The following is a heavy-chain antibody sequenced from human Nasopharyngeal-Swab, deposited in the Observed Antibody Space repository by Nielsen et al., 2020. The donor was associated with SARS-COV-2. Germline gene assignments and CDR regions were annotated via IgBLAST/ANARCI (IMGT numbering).Heavy chain of an antibody. J-gene: IGHJ4*02. CDR3: ARGFDYGDYYFDN. Sequence: ASVKVSCKASGYALSNFYIHWLRQAPGQGLEWMGIINPSSESTSYAQKFQGRVTMTRDTSTVYLQVSSLRFEDTAVYYCARGFDYGDYYFDNWGQGTLVSVSS. CDR1: GYALSNFY. CDR2: INPSSEST. V-gene: IGHV1-46*01. D-gene: IGHD4-17*01.